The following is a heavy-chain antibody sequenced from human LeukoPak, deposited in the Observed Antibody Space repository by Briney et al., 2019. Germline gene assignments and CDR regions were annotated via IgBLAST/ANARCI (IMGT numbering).Heavy chain of an antibody. CDR1: GGSISSGGYY. CDR3: ARGSDALGYSYGPGLAAAGTSLGY. D-gene: IGHD6-13*01. J-gene: IGHJ4*02. CDR2: IYYSGST. Sequence: PSETLSLTCTVSGGSISSGGYYWSWIRQHPGKGLEWIGYIYYSGSTYYNPSLKSRVTISVDKSKNQFSLKLSSVTAADTAVYYCARGSDALGYSYGPGLAAAGTSLGYWGQGTLVTVSS. V-gene: IGHV4-31*03.